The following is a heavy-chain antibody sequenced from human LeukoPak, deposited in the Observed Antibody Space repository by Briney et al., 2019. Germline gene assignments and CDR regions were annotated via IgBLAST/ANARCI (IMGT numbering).Heavy chain of an antibody. V-gene: IGHV4-59*08. CDR3: ARHPRIRGVVFPGWFDP. D-gene: IGHD3-10*01. J-gene: IGHJ5*02. CDR2: IYYSGST. Sequence: PSETLSLTCTVSGGSISSYYWSWIRQPPGKGLEWIGYIYYSGSTNYNPSLKSRVTISVDTSKNQFSLKLSSVTAADTAVYYCARHPRIRGVVFPGWFDPWGQGTLVTVSS. CDR1: GGSISSYY.